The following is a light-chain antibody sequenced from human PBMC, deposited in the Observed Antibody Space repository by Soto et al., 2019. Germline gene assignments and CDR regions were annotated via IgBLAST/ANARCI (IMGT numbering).Light chain of an antibody. CDR3: QQCHATPLT. CDR2: GAK. Sequence: DIVMTQSPDFLAVSLGEMATINCKSSQNILYNSNSKNYLAWYQHKPGKAPNLLIFGAKTLQSGVPSRFSGSGYGTDFTLTITTLQPEDVGMYYCQQCHATPLTFGQGTRLEIK. CDR1: QNILYNSNSKNY. J-gene: IGKJ5*01. V-gene: IGKV4-1*01.